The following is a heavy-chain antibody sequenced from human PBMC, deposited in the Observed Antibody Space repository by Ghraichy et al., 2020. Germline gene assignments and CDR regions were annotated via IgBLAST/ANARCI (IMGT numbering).Heavy chain of an antibody. CDR1: GGSISSSSYY. J-gene: IGHJ5*02. Sequence: ESLNISCTVSGGSISSSSYYWGWIRQPPGKGLEWIGSIYYSGSTYYNPSLKSRVTISLDTSKNQFSLQLSSVTAADTAGYYCARRCHTVTKGNWFDPWGQGTLVTVSS. CDR3: ARRCHTVTKGNWFDP. V-gene: IGHV4-39*01. CDR2: IYYSGST. D-gene: IGHD4-17*01.